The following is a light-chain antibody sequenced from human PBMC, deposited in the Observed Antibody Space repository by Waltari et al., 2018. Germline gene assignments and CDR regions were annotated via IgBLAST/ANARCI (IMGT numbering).Light chain of an antibody. Sequence: QSVLTQPPSVSGAPGQRVTISCTGRSTNIGAGREVHWYQDFPGAAPKLLIYGNNNRPSGVPDRFSGSKSGTSASLAITGLQAEDEAHYYCQSFDTSLSGGVVFGGGTKVTVL. CDR2: GNN. CDR1: STNIGAGRE. CDR3: QSFDTSLSGGVV. J-gene: IGLJ2*01. V-gene: IGLV1-40*01.